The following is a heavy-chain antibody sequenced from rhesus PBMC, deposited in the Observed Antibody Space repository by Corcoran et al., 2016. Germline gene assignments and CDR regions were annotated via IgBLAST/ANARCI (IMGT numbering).Heavy chain of an antibody. V-gene: IGHV4S10*01. CDR1: GGSISDSYR. J-gene: IGHJ4*01. CDR3: ARGSSDWSVDY. D-gene: IGHD6S26*01. Sequence: QVQLQESGPGVVKPSETLSLTCAVSGGSISDSYRWSWIRQPPGKGLEWIGYIYGSSTSTNYNPSLKSRVTIFKDTSKDQFSLKLGSVTAADTAVYYCARGSSDWSVDYWGQGVLVTVSS. CDR2: IYGSSTST.